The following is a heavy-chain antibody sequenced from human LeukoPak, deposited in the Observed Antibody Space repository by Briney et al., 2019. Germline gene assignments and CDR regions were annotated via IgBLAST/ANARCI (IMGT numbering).Heavy chain of an antibody. Sequence: GASVKVSCKVSGYTLTELSMHWVRQAPGKGLEWMGGFDPEDGETIYAQKFQGRVTMTEDTSTDTAYMELSSLRSDDTAVYYCAREPLQLRLPLGPNWFDPWGQGTLVTVSS. J-gene: IGHJ5*02. D-gene: IGHD1-26*01. CDR1: GYTLTELS. CDR3: AREPLQLRLPLGPNWFDP. V-gene: IGHV1-24*01. CDR2: FDPEDGET.